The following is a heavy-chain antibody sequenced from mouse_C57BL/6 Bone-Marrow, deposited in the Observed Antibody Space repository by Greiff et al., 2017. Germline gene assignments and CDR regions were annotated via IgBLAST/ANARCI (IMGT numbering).Heavy chain of an antibody. Sequence: EVQVVESGGGLVQPGGSLKLSCAASGFPFSDYGMAWVRQAPRTGPEWVAFISNLAYSIYYADTVTGRFTIARENAKNTLYLEMSSLRSEDTAMYYCARGDGYYLYYAMDYWGQGTSVTVSS. CDR2: ISNLAYSI. CDR1: GFPFSDYG. D-gene: IGHD2-3*01. CDR3: ARGDGYYLYYAMDY. J-gene: IGHJ4*01. V-gene: IGHV5-15*01.